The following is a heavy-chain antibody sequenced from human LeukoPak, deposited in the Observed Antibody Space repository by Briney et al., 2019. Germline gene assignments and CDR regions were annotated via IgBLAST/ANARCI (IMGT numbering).Heavy chain of an antibody. Sequence: PSETLSLTCTVSGGSISSGGYYWRWIRQHPGKGLEWIGYIYYSGSTYYNPSLKSRVTISVDTSKNQFSLKLSSVTAADPAVYYCARAGGGYDPIDYWGQGTLVTVSS. CDR2: IYYSGST. J-gene: IGHJ4*02. D-gene: IGHD5-12*01. CDR1: GGSISSGGYY. V-gene: IGHV4-31*03. CDR3: ARAGGGYDPIDY.